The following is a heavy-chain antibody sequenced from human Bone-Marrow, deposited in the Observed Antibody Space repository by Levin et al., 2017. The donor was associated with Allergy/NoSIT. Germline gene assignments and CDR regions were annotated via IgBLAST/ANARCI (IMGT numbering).Heavy chain of an antibody. CDR2: IDEGGSFT. CDR3: ARDVAGRSGF. D-gene: IGHD2-15*01. J-gene: IGHJ4*02. CDR1: GFTFSNFW. V-gene: IGHV3-74*01. Sequence: HTGGSLRLSCAASGFTFSNFWMHWVRQAPGKGLVWVSRIDEGGSFTDYADSVKGRFTISRDNAKNTLYLQMNSLAAEDTAVYYCARDVAGRSGFWGQGALVTVSS.